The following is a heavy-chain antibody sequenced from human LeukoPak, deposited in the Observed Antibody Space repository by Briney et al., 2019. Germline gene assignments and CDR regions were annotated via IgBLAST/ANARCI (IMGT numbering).Heavy chain of an antibody. CDR3: ARGPFNYDSSGYYH. J-gene: IGHJ5*02. CDR1: GGSISSYY. Sequence: PSETLSLTCTVSGGSISSYYWSWIRQPPGKGLEWIGYIYYSGSTNYNPSLNSRVTISVDTCKNQFSLKLSSVTAADTAVYYCARGPFNYDSSGYYHWGQGTLVTVSS. CDR2: IYYSGST. V-gene: IGHV4-59*01. D-gene: IGHD3-22*01.